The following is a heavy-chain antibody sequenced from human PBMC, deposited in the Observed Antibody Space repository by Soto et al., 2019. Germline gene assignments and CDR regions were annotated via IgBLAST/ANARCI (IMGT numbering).Heavy chain of an antibody. CDR3: ARRSSTNYYYYYMDV. J-gene: IGHJ6*03. CDR2: ISSSSSYI. D-gene: IGHD6-13*01. CDR1: GFTFSSYS. Sequence: GGSLRLSCAASGFTFSSYSMNWVRQAPGKGLEWVSSISSSSSYIYYADSVKGRFTISRDNAKNSLYLQMNSLRAEDTAVYYCARRSSTNYYYYYMDVWGKGTTVTVSS. V-gene: IGHV3-21*01.